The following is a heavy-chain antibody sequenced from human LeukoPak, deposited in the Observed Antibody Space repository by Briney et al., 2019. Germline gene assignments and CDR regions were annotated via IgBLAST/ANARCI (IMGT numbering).Heavy chain of an antibody. D-gene: IGHD2-8*01. V-gene: IGHV4-34*01. J-gene: IGHJ4*02. CDR1: GGSFSGYY. CDR2: INHSGST. CDR3: ARGTICTNGVCYTRFDY. Sequence: PSETLSLTCAVYGGSFSGYYWSLIRQPPGKGLEWIGEINHSGSTNYNPSLKSRVTISVDTSKNQFSLKLSSVTAADTAVYYCARGTICTNGVCYTRFDYWGQGTLVTVSS.